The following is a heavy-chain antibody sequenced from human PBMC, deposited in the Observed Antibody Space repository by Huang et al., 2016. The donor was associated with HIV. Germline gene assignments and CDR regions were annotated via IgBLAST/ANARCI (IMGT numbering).Heavy chain of an antibody. V-gene: IGHV4-61*08. Sequence: QVQLQESGPGLVKPSETLSLTCTVSDDSVSSAAYYWSWIRQPPGKGLQWIGYVYYYGNTNYNPSLKSRVTISVDMSKNQFSLKLKSVTAADTAVYYCARARGVIKVGQWGQGTLVTVSS. J-gene: IGHJ4*02. CDR2: VYYYGNT. CDR3: ARARGVIKVGQ. CDR1: DDSVSSAAYY. D-gene: IGHD3-10*01.